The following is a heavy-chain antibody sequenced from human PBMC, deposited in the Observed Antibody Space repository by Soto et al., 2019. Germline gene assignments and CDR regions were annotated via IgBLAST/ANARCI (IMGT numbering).Heavy chain of an antibody. CDR3: ARRITLYCTNGVCYDNGMDV. CDR2: IYPGDSDT. CDR1: GYSFTSYW. Sequence: GESLKISCKGSGYSFTSYWIGWVRQMPGKGLEWMGIIYPGDSDTRYSPSFQGQVTISADKSISTAYLQWSSLKASDTAMYYCARRITLYCTNGVCYDNGMDVWGQGTKVTVSS. V-gene: IGHV5-51*01. D-gene: IGHD2-8*01. J-gene: IGHJ6*02.